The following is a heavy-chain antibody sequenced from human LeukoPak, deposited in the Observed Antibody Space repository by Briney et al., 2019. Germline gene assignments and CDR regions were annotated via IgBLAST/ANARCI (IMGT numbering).Heavy chain of an antibody. CDR1: GGSISSYY. J-gene: IGHJ3*02. CDR3: ARHEGLAARLIVGGDDAFDI. CDR2: IYYSGST. Sequence: SETLSLTCTVSGGSISSYYWSWIRQPPGKGLEWIGYIYYSGSTNYNPSLKSRVTISVDTSKNQFSLKLSSVTAADTAVYYCARHEGLAARLIVGGDDAFDIWGQGTMVTVSS. D-gene: IGHD6-6*01. V-gene: IGHV4-59*08.